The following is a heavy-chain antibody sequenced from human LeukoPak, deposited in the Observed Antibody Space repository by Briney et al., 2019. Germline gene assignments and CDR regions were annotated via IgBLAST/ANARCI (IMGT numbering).Heavy chain of an antibody. Sequence: PGGSLRLSCAASGFTFSSYAMHWVRQAPGKGLEWVAVISYDGSNKYYADSVKGRFTISRDNSKNTLYLQMNSLRAEDTAVYYCARVVSVYYGKGFDYWGQGTLVTVSS. V-gene: IGHV3-30-3*01. CDR2: ISYDGSNK. D-gene: IGHD4-17*01. CDR3: ARVVSVYYGKGFDY. J-gene: IGHJ4*02. CDR1: GFTFSSYA.